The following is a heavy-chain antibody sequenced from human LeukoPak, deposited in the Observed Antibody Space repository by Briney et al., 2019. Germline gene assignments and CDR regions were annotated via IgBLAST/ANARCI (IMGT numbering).Heavy chain of an antibody. D-gene: IGHD3-10*01. Sequence: GGSLRLSCAASGFTFSSYWMSWVRQAPGKGLEWVANIKKDGSEKYYVDSVKGRFTISRDNAKKSLYLQMNSLGAEDTAVYYCARRLMTTVRGVNHWYFDLWGRGTLVTVSS. CDR2: IKKDGSEK. J-gene: IGHJ2*01. CDR3: ARRLMTTVRGVNHWYFDL. V-gene: IGHV3-7*01. CDR1: GFTFSSYW.